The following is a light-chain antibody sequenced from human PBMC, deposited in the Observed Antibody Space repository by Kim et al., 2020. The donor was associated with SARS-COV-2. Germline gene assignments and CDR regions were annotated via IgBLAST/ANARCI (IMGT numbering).Light chain of an antibody. J-gene: IGKJ5*01. V-gene: IGKV3-20*01. CDR3: QQYGSSPIT. Sequence: EIVLTQSPGTLSLSPGERATLSCRASQSVSTNYLAWYQQRPGQAPRLLIYGASSRATGIPDRFSGSGSGTDFTLTISRLEPEDFAVYYCQQYGSSPITFGQGTRLEIK. CDR1: QSVSTNY. CDR2: GAS.